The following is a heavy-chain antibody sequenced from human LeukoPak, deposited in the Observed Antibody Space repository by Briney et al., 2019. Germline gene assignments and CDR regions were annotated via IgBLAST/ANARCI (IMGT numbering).Heavy chain of an antibody. CDR3: ARALYDSSGYTGYYYYYYMDV. CDR2: IKQDGSEK. J-gene: IGHJ6*03. D-gene: IGHD3-22*01. V-gene: IGHV3-7*01. Sequence: GGSLRLSCAASGFTFSSYWMSWVRQAPGKGLEWVANIKQDGSEKYYVDSVKGRFTISRDNAKNSLYLQMNSLRAEDTAVYYCARALYDSSGYTGYYYYYYMDVWGKGTTVTISS. CDR1: GFTFSSYW.